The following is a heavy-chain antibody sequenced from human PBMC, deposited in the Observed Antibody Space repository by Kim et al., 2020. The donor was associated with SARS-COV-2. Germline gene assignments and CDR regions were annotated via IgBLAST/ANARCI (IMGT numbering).Heavy chain of an antibody. V-gene: IGHV5-51*01. CDR1: GYSFTSYW. J-gene: IGHJ5*02. CDR3: ARHIVGARRGPRAPWFDP. CDR2: IYPGDSDT. Sequence: GESLKISCKGSGYSFTSYWIGWVRQMPGKGLEWMGIIYPGDSDTRYSPSFQGQVTISADKSISTAYLQWSSLKASDTAMYYCARHIVGARRGPRAPWFDPWGQGTLVTVSS. D-gene: IGHD1-26*01.